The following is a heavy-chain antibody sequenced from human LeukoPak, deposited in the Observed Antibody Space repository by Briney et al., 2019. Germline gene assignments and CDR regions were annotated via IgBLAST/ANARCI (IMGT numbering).Heavy chain of an antibody. CDR3: ASTERCSTTCPLDY. CDR2: INHSGST. V-gene: IGHV4-34*01. Sequence: SETLSLTCTVYGESFSGYYWSWIRQPPGKGLEWIGEINHSGSTHYNPSLKSRVTISLDTSKNQFSLKLSSVTAADTAVYYCASTERCSTTCPLDYWGQGTLATVSS. D-gene: IGHD2-2*01. J-gene: IGHJ4*02. CDR1: GESFSGYY.